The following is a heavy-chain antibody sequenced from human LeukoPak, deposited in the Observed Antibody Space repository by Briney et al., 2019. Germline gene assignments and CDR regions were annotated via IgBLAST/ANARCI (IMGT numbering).Heavy chain of an antibody. CDR2: FDPEDGET. D-gene: IGHD3-10*01. V-gene: IGHV1-24*01. Sequence: ASVKVSCKASGGTFSSYAISWVRQAPGKGLEWMGGFDPEDGETIYAQKFQGRVTMTEDTSTDTAYMELSSLRSEDTAVYYCATELEYYYGSGKNYWGQGTLVTVSS. J-gene: IGHJ4*02. CDR3: ATELEYYYGSGKNY. CDR1: GGTFSSYA.